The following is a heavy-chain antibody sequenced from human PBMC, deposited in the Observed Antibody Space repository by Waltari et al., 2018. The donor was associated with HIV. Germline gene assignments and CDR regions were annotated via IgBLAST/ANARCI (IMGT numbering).Heavy chain of an antibody. Sequence: QVQLQQWCAGLLKPSETLSLTCAVYGGSFSGYYWGWIRQPPGKGLEWIGEINHSGSTNYNPSLKSRVTISLDTSKNHFSLKLNSVTAADTAVYYCARGPAVPGYTIRWTDPLDFWGQGTLVTVSS. J-gene: IGHJ4*02. D-gene: IGHD6-13*01. CDR3: ARGPAVPGYTIRWTDPLDF. CDR1: GGSFSGYY. V-gene: IGHV4-34*01. CDR2: INHSGST.